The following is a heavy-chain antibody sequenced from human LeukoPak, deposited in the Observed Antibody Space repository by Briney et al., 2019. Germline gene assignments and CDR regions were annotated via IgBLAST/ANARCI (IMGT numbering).Heavy chain of an antibody. CDR3: ASLAAAQPSSYYYCYMDV. J-gene: IGHJ6*03. D-gene: IGHD2-2*01. CDR1: GFTFSSYW. V-gene: IGHV3-74*01. Sequence: PGGSLRLSCAASGFTFSSYWMHWVRQAPGKGLVWVSRINSDGSSTSYADSVKGRFTISRDNAKNTLYLQMNSLRAEDTAVYYCASLAAAQPSSYYYCYMDVWGKGTTVSVSS. CDR2: INSDGSST.